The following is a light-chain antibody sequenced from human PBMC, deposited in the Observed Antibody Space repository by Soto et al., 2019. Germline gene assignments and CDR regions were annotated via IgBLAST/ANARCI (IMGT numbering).Light chain of an antibody. CDR2: DAS. CDR1: QSVSSY. J-gene: IGKJ1*01. CDR3: QQRSNWPRT. Sequence: IVLTQSPAPLSFSPGKKATPSCRASQSVSSYLAWYQQKPGQAPRLLIYDASNRATGIPARFSGSGSGTDFTLTISSLEPEDFAVYYCQQRSNWPRTFGQGTKVDIK. V-gene: IGKV3-11*01.